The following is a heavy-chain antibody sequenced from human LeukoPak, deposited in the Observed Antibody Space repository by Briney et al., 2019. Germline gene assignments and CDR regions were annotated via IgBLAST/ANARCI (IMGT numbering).Heavy chain of an antibody. V-gene: IGHV3-23*01. CDR1: GFTFSSYA. Sequence: GGSLRLSCAASGFTFSSYAMSWVRQAPGKGLEWVSAISGSGGSTYYADSVKGRFTISRDNSKNTLYLQMNSLRAEDTAVYYCAKGFSVGGVIYNWFDPWGQGTLVTVSS. CDR3: AKGFSVGGVIYNWFDP. J-gene: IGHJ5*02. D-gene: IGHD3-16*02. CDR2: ISGSGGST.